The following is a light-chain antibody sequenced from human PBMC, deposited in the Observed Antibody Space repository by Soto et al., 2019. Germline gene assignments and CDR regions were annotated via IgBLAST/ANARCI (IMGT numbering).Light chain of an antibody. J-gene: IGKJ5*01. CDR2: GAS. CDR1: QSLITRY. V-gene: IGKV3-20*01. CDR3: QQYGTSPT. Sequence: EIVLTQSPGTLSLFPGERATLSCRARQSLITRYLAWYQQKPGQAPRLLIYGASSRATGIPDRFSGSGSGTDFTLTISRLEPEDFAVYSCQQYGTSPTFGKGKRLAIK.